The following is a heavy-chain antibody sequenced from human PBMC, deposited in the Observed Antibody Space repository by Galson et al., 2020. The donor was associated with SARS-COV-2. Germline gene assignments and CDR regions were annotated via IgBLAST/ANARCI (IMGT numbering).Heavy chain of an antibody. J-gene: IGHJ3*02. CDR2: ISYDGSEK. CDR1: GFTFFSYA. D-gene: IGHD6-19*01. CDR3: ARSGPSLAGTMGAFDS. Sequence: GGSLRLSCAASGFTFFSYAINWVRQAPGKGLEWVAVISYDGSEKYYGDSVKGRFTISRDNSRNTLYLQVDSLRPEDTAVYYCARSGPSLAGTMGAFDSWGQGTMVTVSS. V-gene: IGHV3-30*04.